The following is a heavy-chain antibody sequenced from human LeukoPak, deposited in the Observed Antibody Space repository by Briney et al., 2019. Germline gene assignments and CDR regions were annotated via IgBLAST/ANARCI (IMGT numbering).Heavy chain of an antibody. V-gene: IGHV3-23*01. Sequence: GGSLRLSCTTSGFSISRYTMSWVRQAPGKGLEWVSSISGSDGDTFHADSVKGRLTISRDNSKNTLYLQMNSLRAEDTAVYYCAKDTSSGWFYYFDYWGQGTLVTVSS. D-gene: IGHD6-19*01. CDR2: ISGSDGDT. J-gene: IGHJ4*02. CDR3: AKDTSSGWFYYFDY. CDR1: GFSISRYT.